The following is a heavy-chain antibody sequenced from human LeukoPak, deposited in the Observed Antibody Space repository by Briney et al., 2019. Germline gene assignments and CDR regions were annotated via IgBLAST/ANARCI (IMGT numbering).Heavy chain of an antibody. CDR3: ARMGSGSYLDY. D-gene: IGHD1-26*01. CDR1: GFTFSSYT. Sequence: PGGSLRLSCAASGFTFSSYTMNWVRQAPGKRLEWVSSISTMSSYIYYADSVKGRFTISRDNAKNSLFLQMNSLRAEDTAVYYCARMGSGSYLDYWGQGTLVTVSS. V-gene: IGHV3-21*01. CDR2: ISTMSSYI. J-gene: IGHJ4*02.